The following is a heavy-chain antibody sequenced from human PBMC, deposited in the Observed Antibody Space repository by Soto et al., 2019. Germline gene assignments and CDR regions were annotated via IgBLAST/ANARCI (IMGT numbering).Heavy chain of an antibody. V-gene: IGHV2-5*02. D-gene: IGHD2-2*01. Sequence: ESGPTLVKPTQTLTLTCTFSGFSLSTTAEGVGWIRQPPGKALEWLALIYWDVDERYSPSLKSRLTITKDTSKNQVVLTMTNVDPVDTATYYCAHGSCSSADCYPNPYLDYWGQGILVTVSS. CDR2: IYWDVDE. J-gene: IGHJ4*02. CDR3: AHGSCSSADCYPNPYLDY. CDR1: GFSLSTTAEG.